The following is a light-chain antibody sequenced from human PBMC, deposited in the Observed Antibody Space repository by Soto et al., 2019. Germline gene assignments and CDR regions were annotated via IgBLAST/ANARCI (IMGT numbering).Light chain of an antibody. V-gene: IGKV1-5*01. CDR2: DAS. J-gene: IGKJ4*01. CDR3: QQYNSYPLT. CDR1: QSLGSY. Sequence: DIPMTQSPSTLSASVGDRVTITCRASQSLGSYLAWYQQKPGKAPNLLIYDASSLESGVPSRFSGSGSGTEFTLTISSLQPDDFATYYCQQYNSYPLTFGGGTKVEIK.